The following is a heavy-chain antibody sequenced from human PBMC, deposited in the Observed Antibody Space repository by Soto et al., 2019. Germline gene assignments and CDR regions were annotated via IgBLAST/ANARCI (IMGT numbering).Heavy chain of an antibody. CDR1: QFALGDYM. J-gene: IGHJ6*02. CDR2: VSGSSRYI. D-gene: IGHD2-21*02. CDR3: VSYDAVTHAIGTHV. V-gene: IGHV3-21*01. Sequence: GGYLRLACAASQFALGDYMMTWAGLGPGKGLEWVSSVSGSSRYISYADSLKGRFTISRDNAKNSLYLQMSSLRAEDTAVYFCVSYDAVTHAIGTHVWGDGTTIT.